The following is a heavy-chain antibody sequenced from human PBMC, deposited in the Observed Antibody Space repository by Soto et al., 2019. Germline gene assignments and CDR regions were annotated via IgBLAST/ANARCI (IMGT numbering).Heavy chain of an antibody. CDR3: ARWEQPLFNY. CDR2: ISSDGNHK. D-gene: IGHD1-26*01. J-gene: IGHJ4*02. Sequence: QVQLVESGGGVVQPGRSLRLSCAASGFTVTAYTMHWVRQAPGKGLEWVVVISSDGNHKYYADSVKGRFTISRDTSTNTLYLQMNSLRAEDTAKYFCARWEQPLFNYWGQGTLVTVSS. CDR1: GFTVTAYT. V-gene: IGHV3-30-3*01.